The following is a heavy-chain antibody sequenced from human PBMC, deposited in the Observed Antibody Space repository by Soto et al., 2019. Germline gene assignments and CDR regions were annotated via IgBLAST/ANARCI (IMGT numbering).Heavy chain of an antibody. CDR1: GYTFTSYG. Sequence: ASVKVSCKASGYTFTSYGISWVRQAPGQGLEWMGWISAYNGNTNYAQKLQGRVTMTTDTSTSTAYMELRSLRSDDTAVYYCARDFFHPAKVSDYNWLDPWGQGTLVTVSS. D-gene: IGHD6-25*01. CDR3: ARDFFHPAKVSDYNWLDP. V-gene: IGHV1-18*01. J-gene: IGHJ5*02. CDR2: ISAYNGNT.